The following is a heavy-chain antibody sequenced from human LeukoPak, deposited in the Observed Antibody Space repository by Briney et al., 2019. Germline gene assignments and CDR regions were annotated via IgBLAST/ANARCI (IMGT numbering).Heavy chain of an antibody. J-gene: IGHJ4*02. V-gene: IGHV4-59*12. CDR2: IYHSGTT. CDR1: GGSISSYY. D-gene: IGHD3-10*01. CDR3: ARKENVYYYFDY. Sequence: SETLSLTCTVSGGSISSYYWSWIRQTPGKGLEWIGYIYHSGTTYYNPSLQSQVTMSVDTSKNQFSLKLSSVTAVDTAVYYCARKENVYYYFDYWGQGTLVTVSS.